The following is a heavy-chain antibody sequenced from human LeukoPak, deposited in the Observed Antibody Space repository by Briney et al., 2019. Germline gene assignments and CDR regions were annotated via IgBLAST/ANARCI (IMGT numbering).Heavy chain of an antibody. Sequence: GGSLRLSCAASGFTFSSYWMSWVRQAPGKGLEWVANIKQDGSEKYYVDSVKGRFTISRDNAKNSLYLQMNSLRAEDTAVYYCAREYDFWSGYYWLDYWGQGTLVTVSS. CDR1: GFTFSSYW. D-gene: IGHD3-3*01. CDR3: AREYDFWSGYYWLDY. CDR2: IKQDGSEK. J-gene: IGHJ4*02. V-gene: IGHV3-7*01.